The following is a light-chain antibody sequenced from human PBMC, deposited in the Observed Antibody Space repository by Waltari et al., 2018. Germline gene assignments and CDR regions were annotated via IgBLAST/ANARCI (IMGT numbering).Light chain of an antibody. CDR1: SVNIATNY. CDR3: QSFDSSHVV. Sequence: FMLTQPHSVSESPGKTVTISCTRSSVNIATNYVQWYQQRPGSAPTKVIYEDNQRPSGVPDRFSGSIDSSSESAALIISGLKAEDEADYYGQSFDSSHVVFGGGTKLTVL. V-gene: IGLV6-57*03. J-gene: IGLJ2*01. CDR2: EDN.